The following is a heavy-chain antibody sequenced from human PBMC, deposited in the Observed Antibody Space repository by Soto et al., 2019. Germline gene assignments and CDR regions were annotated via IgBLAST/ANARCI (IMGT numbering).Heavy chain of an antibody. CDR2: IYYSGST. CDR3: ARLAYAGSGWYDY. V-gene: IGHV4-59*01. D-gene: IGHD6-13*01. CDR1: GGSISSYY. J-gene: IGHJ4*02. Sequence: SETLSLTCTVSGGSISSYYWSWIRQPPGKGLEWIGYIYYSGSTNYNPSLKSRVTISVDTSKNQFSLKLSSVTAADTAVYYCARLAYAGSGWYDYWGQGTLVTVSS.